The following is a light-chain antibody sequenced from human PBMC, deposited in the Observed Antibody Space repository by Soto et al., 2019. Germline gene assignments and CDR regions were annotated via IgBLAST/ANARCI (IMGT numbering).Light chain of an antibody. J-gene: IGKJ1*01. V-gene: IGKV1-5*03. CDR3: QQYNSYRT. Sequence: DIQMTQSPSTLSGSVGDRVTITCRASQTISSWLAWYQQKPGKAPKLLIYKASTLKSGVPSRFSGSGSGTEFTLTISGLQPDDFATYYCQQYNSYRTFGQGTKVDNK. CDR2: KAS. CDR1: QTISSW.